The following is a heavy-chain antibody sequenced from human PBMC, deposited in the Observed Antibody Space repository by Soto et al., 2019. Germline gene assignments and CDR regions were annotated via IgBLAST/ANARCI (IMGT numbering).Heavy chain of an antibody. J-gene: IGHJ4*02. V-gene: IGHV4-59*08. CDR1: GGSISSYY. D-gene: IGHD1-20*01. CDR2: IYYSGST. Sequence: SETLSLTCTVSGGSISSYYWSWIRQPPGKGLEWIGYIYYSGSTYYNPSLKSRVTISVDTSKNHFSLKLSSVTAADTAVYYCATITLGSNRLDYWGQGPLVTSPQ. CDR3: ATITLGSNRLDY.